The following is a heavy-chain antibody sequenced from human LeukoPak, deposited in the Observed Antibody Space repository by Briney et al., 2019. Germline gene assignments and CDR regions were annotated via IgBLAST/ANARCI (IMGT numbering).Heavy chain of an antibody. CDR2: IIPIFGTA. D-gene: IGHD4-17*01. Sequence: SGKVSCKASGGTFSSYAISWVRQAPGQGLEWMGGIIPIFGTANYAQKFQGRVTITADESTSTAYMELSSLRSEDTAVYYCARISSATSTVTSPDFDYWGQGTLVTVSS. CDR3: ARISSATSTVTSPDFDY. V-gene: IGHV1-69*01. CDR1: GGTFSSYA. J-gene: IGHJ4*02.